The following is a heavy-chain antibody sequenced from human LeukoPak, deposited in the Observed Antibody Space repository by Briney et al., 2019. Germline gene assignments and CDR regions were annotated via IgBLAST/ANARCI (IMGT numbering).Heavy chain of an antibody. CDR1: DDSISRSSYY. J-gene: IGHJ4*02. CDR3: ARGLYDGGWFHFDS. Sequence: SETLSLTCTASDDSISRSSYYWAWIRQPPGKGLEWIGNIYSSGSAYYTPSLSSRVIISIDTSKNHLSLELTSVTAADMAVYYCARGLYDGGWFHFDSWGQGSLVTVSS. V-gene: IGHV4-39*02. CDR2: IYSSGSA. D-gene: IGHD6-19*01.